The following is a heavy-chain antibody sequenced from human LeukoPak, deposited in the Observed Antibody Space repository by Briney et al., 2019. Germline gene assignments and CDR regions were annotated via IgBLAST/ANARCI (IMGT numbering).Heavy chain of an antibody. CDR1: GFTFSDYG. CDR3: ARDGDGMDV. CDR2: IWFDGSNK. V-gene: IGHV3-33*01. Sequence: PPGGSLRLSCAASGFTFSDYGMHWVRQAPGKGLEWVALIWFDGSNKYSADSVKGRLTISRDNSKNTLYLQISSLRAEDTAVYYCARDGDGMDVWGQGTTVTVSS. J-gene: IGHJ6*02. D-gene: IGHD3-16*01.